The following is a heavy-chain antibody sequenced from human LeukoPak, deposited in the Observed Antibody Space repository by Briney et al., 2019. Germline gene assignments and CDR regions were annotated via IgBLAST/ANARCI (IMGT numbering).Heavy chain of an antibody. CDR3: ARDRRYGSGSSRPLS. CDR2: ISSSSSYI. J-gene: IGHJ5*02. V-gene: IGHV3-21*01. Sequence: GGSLRPSCAASGFTFSSYSMNWVRQAPGKGLEWVSSISSSSSYIYYADSVKGRFTISRDNAENSLYLQMNSLRAEDTAVYYCARDRRYGSGSSRPLSWGQGTLVTVSS. D-gene: IGHD3-10*01. CDR1: GFTFSSYS.